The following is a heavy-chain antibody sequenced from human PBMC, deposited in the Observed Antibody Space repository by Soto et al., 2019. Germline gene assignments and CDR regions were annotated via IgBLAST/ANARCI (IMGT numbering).Heavy chain of an antibody. V-gene: IGHV3-48*01. CDR3: AKDRLSIAAPSATYYGMDV. Sequence: QPGGSLRLSCSVSGFSFSTYNMNWVLQAPGKGLEWVSYISNSRDTIYYADSVEGRFTISRDNSKNTLYLQMNSLRAEDTAVYYCAKDRLSIAAPSATYYGMDVWGQGTTVTVSS. J-gene: IGHJ6*02. CDR2: ISNSRDTI. D-gene: IGHD6-6*01. CDR1: GFSFSTYN.